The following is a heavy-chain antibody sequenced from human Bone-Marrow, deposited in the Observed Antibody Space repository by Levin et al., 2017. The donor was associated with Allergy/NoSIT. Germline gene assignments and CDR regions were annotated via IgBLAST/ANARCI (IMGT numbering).Heavy chain of an antibody. V-gene: IGHV3-30-3*01. CDR3: ARGVMAAPDL. CDR2: ISYDGSNK. CDR1: GFTFSSYA. D-gene: IGHD3-16*01. Sequence: PGGSLRLSCAASGFTFSSYAMHWVRQAPGKGLEWVAVISYDGSNKYYADSVKGRFTISRDNSKNTLYLQMNSLRAEDTAVYYCARGVMAAPDLWGRGTLVTVSS. J-gene: IGHJ2*01.